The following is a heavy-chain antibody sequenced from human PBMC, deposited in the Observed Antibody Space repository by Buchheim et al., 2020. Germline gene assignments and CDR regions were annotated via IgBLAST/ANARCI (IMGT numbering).Heavy chain of an antibody. D-gene: IGHD3-10*01. J-gene: IGHJ3*02. CDR2: INSDGGSI. CDR3: ARDSFEGFDI. Sequence: EVQLVESGGGLVQPGGSLRLSCVASGFTFSRYWMHWVRQAPGKGLEWVSRINSDGGSISYADSGKGRFTISRDNAKNTLYLQMNSRRAEDTAVYYCARDSFEGFDIWGQGT. CDR1: GFTFSRYW. V-gene: IGHV3-74*01.